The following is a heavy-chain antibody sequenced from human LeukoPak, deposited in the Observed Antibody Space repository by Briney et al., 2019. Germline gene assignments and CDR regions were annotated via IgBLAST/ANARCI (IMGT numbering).Heavy chain of an antibody. V-gene: IGHV3-30*02. J-gene: IGHJ4*02. Sequence: PGGSLRLSCTTSGFIFGNYGMHWVRQAPGKGLEWVALIRNDIPKDGINKYYADSVRGRFTISRDNSKNTVYLQMNSLRVADTAMYYCAKGDSNWGQGTLVTVSS. CDR1: GFIFGNYG. CDR2: IRNDIPKDGINK. CDR3: AKGDSN. D-gene: IGHD6-13*01.